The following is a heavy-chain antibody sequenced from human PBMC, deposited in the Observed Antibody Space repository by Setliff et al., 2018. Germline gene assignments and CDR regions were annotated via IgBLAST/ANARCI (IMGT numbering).Heavy chain of an antibody. CDR2: ISAYDGNT. CDR1: GYTFTNYG. D-gene: IGHD6-19*01. CDR3: ARTPPNRGLSNGWYVDY. V-gene: IGHV1-18*01. Sequence: GASVKVSCKASGYTFTNYGITWVRQAPGQGLEWMAWISAYDGNTKYTLKLQGRVTLTTDTPTTTAYTDLRGLRSDDTAVYYCARTPPNRGLSNGWYVDYWGQGALVTVSS. J-gene: IGHJ4*02.